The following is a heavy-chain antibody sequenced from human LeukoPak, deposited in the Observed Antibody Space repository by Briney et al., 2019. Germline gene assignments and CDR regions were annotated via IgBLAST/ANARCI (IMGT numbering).Heavy chain of an antibody. V-gene: IGHV3-23*01. CDR1: GFTFNNFA. J-gene: IGHJ5*02. Sequence: PGGSLRLSCAASGFTFNNFAMSWVRQAPGKGLEWVSAISGSGGSTYYADSVKGRFTISRDNSKNTLYLQMNSLRAEDTAVYYCARDYCTSTSCPNWFDPWGQGTLVTVSS. D-gene: IGHD2-2*01. CDR2: ISGSGGST. CDR3: ARDYCTSTSCPNWFDP.